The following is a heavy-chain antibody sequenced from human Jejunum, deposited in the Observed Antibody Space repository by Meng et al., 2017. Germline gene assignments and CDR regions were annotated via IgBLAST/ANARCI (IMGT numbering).Heavy chain of an antibody. V-gene: IGHV4-39*07. Sequence: GSLRLSCTVSGVSIRDTSYYWGWIRQPPGKGLEWIGSIYKSGTTYYKPSLRSRVIISVDTSKNEFSLRMKSVTAADTAVYYCARARGYSYGYDASSPVDYWGQGTLVTVSS. CDR1: GVSIRDTSYY. D-gene: IGHD5-18*01. CDR2: IYKSGTT. J-gene: IGHJ4*02. CDR3: ARARGYSYGYDASSPVDY.